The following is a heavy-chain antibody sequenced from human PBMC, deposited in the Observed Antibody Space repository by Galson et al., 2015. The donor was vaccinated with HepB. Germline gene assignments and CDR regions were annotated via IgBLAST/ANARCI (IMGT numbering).Heavy chain of an antibody. CDR3: AKNLAGVLIPAAYYYYYGMDV. Sequence: SLRLSCAASGFTFSTYAMSWVRQAPGKGLEWVSGISGSGGNTYYPDSVKGRFTISRDNSKNTLYLQMSSLRAEDTAIYYCAKNLAGVLIPAAYYYYYGMDVWGQGTTVTVSS. CDR2: ISGSGGNT. CDR1: GFTFSTYA. V-gene: IGHV3-23*01. D-gene: IGHD2-2*01. J-gene: IGHJ6*02.